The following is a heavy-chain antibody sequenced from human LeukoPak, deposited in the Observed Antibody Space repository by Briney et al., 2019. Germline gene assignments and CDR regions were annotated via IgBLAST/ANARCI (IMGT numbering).Heavy chain of an antibody. Sequence: GGSLRLSCAASGFTFSSSAMHWVRQASGKGLEWVGRIRSKANSYATAYAASVKGRFTISRDDSKNTAYLQMNSLKTEDTAVYYCTRLPLAAAGTTVDYWGQGTLVTVSS. V-gene: IGHV3-73*01. D-gene: IGHD6-13*01. CDR2: IRSKANSYAT. CDR3: TRLPLAAAGTTVDY. J-gene: IGHJ4*02. CDR1: GFTFSSSA.